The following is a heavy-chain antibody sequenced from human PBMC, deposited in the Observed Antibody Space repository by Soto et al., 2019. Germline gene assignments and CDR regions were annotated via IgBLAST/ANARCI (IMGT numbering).Heavy chain of an antibody. CDR2: LSGTGGRT. D-gene: IGHD3-22*01. Sequence: GSLRLSCAASGFTFSSYAMSWVRQAPGKGLEWVSTLSGTGGRTYYADSVMGRFTISRDNSKNTLYLHMINLRAEDTAVYYCAKDWYYYDANGYFWPFDYWGQGTLVTVSS. J-gene: IGHJ4*02. CDR1: GFTFSSYA. CDR3: AKDWYYYDANGYFWPFDY. V-gene: IGHV3-23*01.